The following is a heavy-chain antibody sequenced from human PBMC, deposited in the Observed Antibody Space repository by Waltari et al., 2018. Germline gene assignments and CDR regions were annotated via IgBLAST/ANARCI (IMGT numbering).Heavy chain of an antibody. CDR2: INGDGSTS. CDR3: ARLAPKTYRSPVPGRDYYYGLDV. D-gene: IGHD6-13*01. J-gene: IGHJ6*02. CDR1: GFTYSNHW. Sequence: LVESGGGLVQPGDSLRLSCAASGFTYSNHWMHWVRQAPGKGLVWVSRINGDGSTSNYADSVKGRFTISRDNTKKTLYLQMKRLRVEDTAVYYCARLAPKTYRSPVPGRDYYYGLDVWGQGTTVTVSS. V-gene: IGHV3-74*01.